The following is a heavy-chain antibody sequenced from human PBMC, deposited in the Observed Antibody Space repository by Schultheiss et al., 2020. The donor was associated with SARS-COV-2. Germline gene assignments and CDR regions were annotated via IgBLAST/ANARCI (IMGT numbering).Heavy chain of an antibody. CDR1: GGSFSGYY. V-gene: IGHV4-34*01. Sequence: SETLSLTCAVYGGSFSGYYWSWIRQPPGKGLEWIGEINHSGSTYYNPSLKSRVTISVDTSKNQFSLKLSSVTAADTAVYYCASSPDGGNVDYWGQGTLVTVSS. CDR3: ASSPDGGNVDY. CDR2: INHSGST. J-gene: IGHJ4*02. D-gene: IGHD4-23*01.